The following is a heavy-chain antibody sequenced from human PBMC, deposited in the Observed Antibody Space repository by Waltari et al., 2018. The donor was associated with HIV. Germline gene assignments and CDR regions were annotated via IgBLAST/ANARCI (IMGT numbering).Heavy chain of an antibody. J-gene: IGHJ6*02. CDR3: AKAPNVIQPSYYYYGMDV. CDR2: LRDDGSDE. Sequence: QVQLVESGGGAVQPGGSLTLSCAASGFSFSSYAMQWVRQSPGKGREGVAFLRDDGSDECYSESVKGRFTISRDKFKNTLYLQMNSLRVEDTAVYYCAKAPNVIQPSYYYYGMDVWGQGTTVTVPS. CDR1: GFSFSSYA. V-gene: IGHV3-30*02.